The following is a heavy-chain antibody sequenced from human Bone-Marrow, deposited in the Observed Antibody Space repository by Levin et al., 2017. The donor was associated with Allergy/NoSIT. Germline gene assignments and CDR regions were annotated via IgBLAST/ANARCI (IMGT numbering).Heavy chain of an antibody. CDR3: AKVKSSESRYYFYYMDV. D-gene: IGHD3-10*01. Sequence: GGSLRLSCAASGFTFSNYAVHWVRQAPGKGLEWVALISNDGSSKYYTDSVKGRFTISRDNSKNTLYLQMDSLRAEAPAFYYCAKVKSSESRYYFYYMDVWGQGTPVTVSS. J-gene: IGHJ6*02. CDR1: GFTFSNYA. V-gene: IGHV3-30*04. CDR2: ISNDGSSK.